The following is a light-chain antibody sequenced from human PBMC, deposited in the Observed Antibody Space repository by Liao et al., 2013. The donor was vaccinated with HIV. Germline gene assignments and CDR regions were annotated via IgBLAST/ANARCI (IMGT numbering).Light chain of an antibody. V-gene: IGLV3-21*04. J-gene: IGLJ3*02. CDR2: YDA. CDR3: QVWDRSSGHRV. CDR1: NIGSKS. Sequence: SYVLTQPPSVSVAPGKTARITCGGNNIGSKSVHWYQQKPGQAPVLVISYDADRPSGIPERFSGSNSGHTATLNISRVEAGDEADYYCQVWDRSSGHRVFGGGTKLTVL.